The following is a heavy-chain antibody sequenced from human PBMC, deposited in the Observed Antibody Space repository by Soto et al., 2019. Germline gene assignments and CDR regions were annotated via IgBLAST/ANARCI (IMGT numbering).Heavy chain of an antibody. CDR3: ARGVTTSYYFDY. V-gene: IGHV1-69*13. CDR1: GSTFSSYA. Sequence: GASVKGSCQASGSTFSSYAINWGRRAPGQGLEWMGGIIPIFGTANYAQKFQGRVTITADESTSTAYMELSSLRSEDTAVYYCARGVTTSYYFDYWGQGTLVTVSS. CDR2: IIPIFGTA. D-gene: IGHD4-17*01. J-gene: IGHJ4*02.